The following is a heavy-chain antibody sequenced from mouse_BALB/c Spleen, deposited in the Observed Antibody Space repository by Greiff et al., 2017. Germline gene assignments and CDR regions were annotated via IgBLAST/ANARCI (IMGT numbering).Heavy chain of an antibody. Sequence: VKLQESGPELVRPGVSVKISCKGSGYTFTDYAMHWVKQSHAKSLEWIGVISTYYGNTNYNQKFKGKATMTVDKSSSTAYMELARLTSEDSAIYYCARRYGSYFDYWGQGTTLTVSS. J-gene: IGHJ2*01. D-gene: IGHD2-2*01. V-gene: IGHV1-67*01. CDR2: ISTYYGNT. CDR3: ARRYGSYFDY. CDR1: GYTFTDYA.